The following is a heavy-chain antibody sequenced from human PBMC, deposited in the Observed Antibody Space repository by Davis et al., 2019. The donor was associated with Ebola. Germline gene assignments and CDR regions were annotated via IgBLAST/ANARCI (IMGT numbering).Heavy chain of an antibody. CDR3: ARRSSQALD. CDR1: GFTFSSYG. Sequence: GESLKISCAASGFTFSSYGMHWVRQAPGKGLEWVAIISYDGNNQYYADSVKGRFTISRDNSKNTLYLQMNSLKAEDTAVYYCARRSSQALDWGQGTLVTVSS. D-gene: IGHD1-1*01. V-gene: IGHV3-33*05. J-gene: IGHJ4*02. CDR2: ISYDGNNQ.